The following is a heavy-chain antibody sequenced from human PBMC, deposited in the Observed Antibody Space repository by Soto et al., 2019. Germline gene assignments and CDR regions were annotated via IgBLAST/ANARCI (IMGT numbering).Heavy chain of an antibody. CDR2: INHSGTI. CDR3: ATGGGFIETRMVWFDP. V-gene: IGHV4-34*01. J-gene: IGHJ5*02. D-gene: IGHD6-6*01. CDR1: NGSLSGYS. Sequence: PSETLSLTCSVYNGSLSGYSWNWIRQPPGKGLEWIGEINHSGTINYNPSLRSRATMSVDRSRNQFSLKLRSVTAADTAVYYCATGGGFIETRMVWFDPWGQGTQVTVSS.